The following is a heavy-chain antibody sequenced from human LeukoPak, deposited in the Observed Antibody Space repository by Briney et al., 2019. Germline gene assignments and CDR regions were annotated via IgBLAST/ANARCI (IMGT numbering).Heavy chain of an antibody. D-gene: IGHD5-12*01. CDR2: IKQDGSEK. V-gene: IGHV3-7*01. CDR3: ARDRPVATIDY. Sequence: GGSLRLSCAASGFIFSSYWMSWVRQAPGKGLEWVANIKQDGSEKYYVDSVKGRFTISRDNSKNTLYLQMNSLRAEDTAVYYCARDRPVATIDYWGQGTLVTVSS. CDR1: GFIFSSYW. J-gene: IGHJ4*02.